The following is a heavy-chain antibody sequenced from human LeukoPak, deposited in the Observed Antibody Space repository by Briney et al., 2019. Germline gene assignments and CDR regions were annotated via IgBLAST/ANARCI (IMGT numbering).Heavy chain of an antibody. V-gene: IGHV3-23*01. J-gene: IGHJ4*02. Sequence: PGGSLRLSCAASGFTFSSYAMSWVRQAPGKGLEWVSAISGSGGSTYYADSVKGRFTISRDNSKNTLYLQMSSLRAEDTAVYYCAKVLVRRAHMVRGANYIRTIEPFDYWGQGTLLTVSS. CDR2: ISGSGGST. CDR1: GFTFSSYA. D-gene: IGHD3-10*01. CDR3: AKVLVRRAHMVRGANYIRTIEPFDY.